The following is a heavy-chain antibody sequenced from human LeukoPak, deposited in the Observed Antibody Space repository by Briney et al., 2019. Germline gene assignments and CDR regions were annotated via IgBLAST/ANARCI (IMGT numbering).Heavy chain of an antibody. J-gene: IGHJ4*02. CDR1: GFTFSSYS. D-gene: IGHD1-26*01. V-gene: IGHV3-21*01. CDR3: ARGFLSGSYSGVFDY. CDR2: ISSSSSYI. Sequence: GGSLRLSCAASGFTFSSYSMNWVRQAPGKGLEWVSSISSSSSYIYYADSAKGRFTISRDNAKNSLYLQMNSLRAEDTAVYYCARGFLSGSYSGVFDYWGQGTLVTVSS.